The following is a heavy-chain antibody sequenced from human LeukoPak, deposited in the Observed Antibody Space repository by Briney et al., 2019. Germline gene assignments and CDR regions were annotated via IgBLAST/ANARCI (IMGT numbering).Heavy chain of an antibody. CDR1: GFTFSSYW. CDR3: ARVVVAATPYYFDY. CDR2: IKQDGSEK. Sequence: GGSLRLSCAASGFTFSSYWMSWVRQAPGKGLEWVANIKQDGSEKYYVDSVKGRFTIPRDNAKNSLYLQMNSLRAEDTAVYYCARVVVAATPYYFDYWGQGTLVTVSS. J-gene: IGHJ4*02. V-gene: IGHV3-7*01. D-gene: IGHD2-15*01.